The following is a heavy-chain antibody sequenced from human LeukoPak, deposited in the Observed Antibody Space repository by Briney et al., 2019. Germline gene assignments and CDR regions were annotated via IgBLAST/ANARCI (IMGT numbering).Heavy chain of an antibody. CDR2: INAGNGNT. Sequence: GASVKVSCTASGYTFTSYAMHWVRQAPGQRLEWMGWINAGNGNTKYSQKFQGRVTITADESTSTAYMELSSLRSEDTAVYYCARVRLEWLLFGGLDPWGQGTLVTVSS. CDR1: GYTFTSYA. CDR3: ARVRLEWLLFGGLDP. V-gene: IGHV1-3*01. D-gene: IGHD3-3*01. J-gene: IGHJ5*02.